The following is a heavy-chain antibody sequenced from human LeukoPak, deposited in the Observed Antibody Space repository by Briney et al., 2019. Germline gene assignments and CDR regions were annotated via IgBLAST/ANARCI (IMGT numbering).Heavy chain of an antibody. J-gene: IGHJ2*01. CDR2: IWYDGSNK. CDR1: GFTFRSYG. CDR3: AKMNYGGDSVDWYFDL. Sequence: GGSLRLSCAASGFTFRSYGMHWVRQAPGKGLEKVAVIWYDGSNKYYADSVKGRFTISRDNSKNTLYLQMNSLRAEDTAVYYCAKMNYGGDSVDWYFDLWGRGTLVTVSS. D-gene: IGHD4-23*01. V-gene: IGHV3-30*02.